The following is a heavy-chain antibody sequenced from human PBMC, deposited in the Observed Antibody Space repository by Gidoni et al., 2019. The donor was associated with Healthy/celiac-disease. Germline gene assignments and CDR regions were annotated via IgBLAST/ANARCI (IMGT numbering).Heavy chain of an antibody. Sequence: EVQLVESGGGLVQPGGSLRLSCAASGLTFSSYSMNWVRQAPGKGLEWVSDISSSSSTIYYADSVKGRFTISRDNAKNSLYLQMNSLRAEDTAVYYCAQAAAGTEWYFDLWGRGTLVTVSS. D-gene: IGHD6-13*01. CDR1: GLTFSSYS. CDR3: AQAAAGTEWYFDL. CDR2: ISSSSSTI. V-gene: IGHV3-48*04. J-gene: IGHJ2*01.